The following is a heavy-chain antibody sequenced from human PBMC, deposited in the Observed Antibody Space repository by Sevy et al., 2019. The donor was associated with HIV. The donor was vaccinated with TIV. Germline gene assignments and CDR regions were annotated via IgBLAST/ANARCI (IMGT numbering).Heavy chain of an antibody. CDR3: ALERLSSDIAEYFQN. CDR2: IWYDGTDK. V-gene: IGHV3-30*02. D-gene: IGHD1-1*01. Sequence: GGSLRLSCATSGFIFSNYTMHWIRQAPGKGLEWVAVIWYDGTDKYYADSVQGRFTISRDTFQNSPFLQMDSLRPEDTAVYYCALERLSSDIAEYFQNWGQGTLVTVSS. CDR1: GFIFSNYT. J-gene: IGHJ1*01.